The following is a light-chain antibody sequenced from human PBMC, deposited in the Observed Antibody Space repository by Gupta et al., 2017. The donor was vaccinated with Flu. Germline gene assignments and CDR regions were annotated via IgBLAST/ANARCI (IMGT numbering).Light chain of an antibody. CDR3: HQRSHGPPFT. V-gene: IGKV3-11*01. CDR2: DAS. Sequence: EIVLTQSTAHLYLFHGERANLPCRVSQSVGMYLSWYQQKPRQAPRLLIADASNRAPSIPVRCSGSGSCTDVTLTIISLEPEDFAVYYCHQRSHGPPFTFGQGTRLEIK. CDR1: QSVGMY. J-gene: IGKJ5*01.